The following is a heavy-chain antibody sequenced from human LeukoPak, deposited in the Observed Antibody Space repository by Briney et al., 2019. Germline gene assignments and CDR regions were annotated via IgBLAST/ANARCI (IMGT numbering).Heavy chain of an antibody. CDR3: ARDLESCSSTSCYHWFDP. CDR2: IYTSGST. D-gene: IGHD2-2*01. CDR1: GGSVSSYY. J-gene: IGHJ5*02. Sequence: PSETLSLTCTVSGGSVSSYYWSWIRQPAGKGLEWIGRIYTSGSTNYNPSLKSRVTMSVDTSKNQFSLKLSSVTAADTAVYYCARDLESCSSTSCYHWFDPWGQGTLVTVSS. V-gene: IGHV4-4*07.